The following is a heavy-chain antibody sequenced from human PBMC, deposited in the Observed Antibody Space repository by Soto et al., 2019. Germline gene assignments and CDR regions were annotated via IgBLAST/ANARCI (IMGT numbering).Heavy chain of an antibody. D-gene: IGHD6-6*01. CDR2: TYYRSKWYN. Sequence: SQTISLTCTISGDNVSSNSAAWNWIRQSPSRGLEWLGRTYYRSKWYNDYAVSVKSRITINPDTSKNQFSLQLNSVTPEDTAVYYCAREFEPSRPSRYYYCGMDAWCQGIIVTV. CDR1: GDNVSSNSAA. V-gene: IGHV6-1*01. CDR3: AREFEPSRPSRYYYCGMDA. J-gene: IGHJ6*02.